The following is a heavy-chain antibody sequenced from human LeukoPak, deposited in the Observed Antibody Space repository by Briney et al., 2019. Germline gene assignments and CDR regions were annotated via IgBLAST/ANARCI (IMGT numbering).Heavy chain of an antibody. CDR1: GFSVSRNY. J-gene: IGHJ5*02. CDR2: IYSGGST. CDR3: ARNVFSS. Sequence: SGGSLRLSCAASGFSVSRNYMSWVRQAPGKGLEWVSVIYSGGSTYYADSVKGRFTISRDNSKNTVYLQMNSPRAEDTAVYYCARNVFSSWGQGTLVTVSS. V-gene: IGHV3-53*01.